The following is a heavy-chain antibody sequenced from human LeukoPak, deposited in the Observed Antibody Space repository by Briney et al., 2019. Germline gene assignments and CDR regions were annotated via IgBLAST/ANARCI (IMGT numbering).Heavy chain of an antibody. CDR3: ARQGYSSGWSYKPYYYGMDV. Sequence: GGSLRLSCAASGFTFDDYAMHWVRQAPGKGLEWVSGISWNSGSIGYADSVKGRFTISRDNAKNSLYLQMNSLRAEDTALYYCARQGYSSGWSYKPYYYGMDVWGQGTTVTVSS. CDR1: GFTFDDYA. CDR2: ISWNSGSI. D-gene: IGHD6-19*01. V-gene: IGHV3-9*01. J-gene: IGHJ6*02.